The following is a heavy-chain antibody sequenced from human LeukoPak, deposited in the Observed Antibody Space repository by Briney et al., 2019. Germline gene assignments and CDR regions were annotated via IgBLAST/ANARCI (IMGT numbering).Heavy chain of an antibody. V-gene: IGHV1-46*03. J-gene: IGHJ5*02. CDR1: GYTFTSYY. D-gene: IGHD3-10*01. CDR2: INPSGGST. Sequence: ASVKVSCKASGYTFTSYYMHWVRQAPGQGLEWMGIINPSGGSTSYAQKFQGRVTMTRDTSTSTVYMELSSLRSEDTAVYYCARDSSGSYKRGRFDPSGQGTLVTVSS. CDR3: ARDSSGSYKRGRFDP.